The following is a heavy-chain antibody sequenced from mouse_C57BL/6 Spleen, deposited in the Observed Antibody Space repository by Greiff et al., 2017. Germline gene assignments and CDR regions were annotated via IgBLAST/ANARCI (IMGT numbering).Heavy chain of an antibody. D-gene: IGHD1-1*01. CDR3: ARGGDDYGSSWAWFAY. V-gene: IGHV1-55*01. J-gene: IGHJ3*01. CDR2: IYPGSGST. Sequence: QVQLQQPGAELVKPGASVKMSCKASGYTFTSYWITWVKQRPGQGLEWIGDIYPGSGSTNYNEKFKSKATLTVDTSSSTAYMQLSSLTSEDSAVYYCARGGDDYGSSWAWFAYWGQGTLVTVSA. CDR1: GYTFTSYW.